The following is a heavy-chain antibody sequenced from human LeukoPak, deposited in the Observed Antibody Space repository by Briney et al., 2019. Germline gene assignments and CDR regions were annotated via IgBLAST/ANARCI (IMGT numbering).Heavy chain of an antibody. CDR2: INHSGST. V-gene: IGHV4-34*01. CDR3: ARVGHSGCHSGFYY. Sequence: SETLSFNCAVYGVSVSTYYWSWNRQPPGKGLEWIGEINHSGSTNYNPSLKSRVTISVDTSKKQFSLMLSFVTAADTAVYYCARVGHSGCHSGFYYWGQVTLVTVSS. D-gene: IGHD6-19*01. J-gene: IGHJ4*02. CDR1: GVSVSTYY.